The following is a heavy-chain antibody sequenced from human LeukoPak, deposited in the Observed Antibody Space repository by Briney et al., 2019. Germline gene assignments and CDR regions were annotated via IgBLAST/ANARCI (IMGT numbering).Heavy chain of an antibody. CDR3: ARGKLRYFDWLPLPDY. J-gene: IGHJ4*02. V-gene: IGHV4-4*07. D-gene: IGHD3-9*01. Sequence: KPSETLSLACTVSGGSISSYYWSWIRQPAGKGLEWIGRIYTSGSTNYNPSLKSRVTMSVDTSKNQFSLKLSSVTAADTAVYYCARGKLRYFDWLPLPDYWGQGTLVTVSS. CDR1: GGSISSYY. CDR2: IYTSGST.